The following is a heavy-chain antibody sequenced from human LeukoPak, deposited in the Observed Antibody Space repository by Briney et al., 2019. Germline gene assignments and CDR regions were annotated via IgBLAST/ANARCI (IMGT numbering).Heavy chain of an antibody. J-gene: IGHJ1*01. CDR3: ATDPRGGSYREYFQH. V-gene: IGHV1-69*01. Sequence: SVKVSCKASGGTFISYAISWVRQAPGQGLEWMGGIIPIFGTANYAQKFQGRVTITADESTSTAYMELSSLRSEDTAVYYCATDPRGGSYREYFQHWGQGTLVTVSS. D-gene: IGHD1-26*01. CDR2: IIPIFGTA. CDR1: GGTFISYA.